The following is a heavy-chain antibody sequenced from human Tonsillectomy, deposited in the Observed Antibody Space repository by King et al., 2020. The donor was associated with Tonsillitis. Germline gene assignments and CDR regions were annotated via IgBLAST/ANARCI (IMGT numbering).Heavy chain of an antibody. CDR2: IYPGDSDT. V-gene: IGHV5-51*01. Sequence: QLVQSGAEVKKPGESLKISCKGSGYSFITYWIGWVRQMPGKGLEWMGIIYPGDSDTRYSPSFQGQVTMSVDKSISTAYLQWSSLKASATAMYYCAIYGGWVQSSNPTSYFDYWGQGTLVTVSS. D-gene: IGHD5-24*01. J-gene: IGHJ4*02. CDR3: AIYGGWVQSSNPTSYFDY. CDR1: GYSFITYW.